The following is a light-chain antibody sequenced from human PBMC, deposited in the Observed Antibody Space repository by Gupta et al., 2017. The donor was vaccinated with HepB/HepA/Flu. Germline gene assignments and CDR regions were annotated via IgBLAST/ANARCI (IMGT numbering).Light chain of an antibody. CDR1: SSDVGGYNY. Sequence: QSALTQPASVSGSPVQSITISCTATSSDVGGYNYVSGYQQHPGKAPKLMIYDVSNRPSGVSNRVSGSKSGNTASLTISGLQAEEEADYYCSSYTSSSTLYVVGTGTKVTVL. CDR3: SSYTSSSTLYV. V-gene: IGLV2-14*03. CDR2: DVS. J-gene: IGLJ1*01.